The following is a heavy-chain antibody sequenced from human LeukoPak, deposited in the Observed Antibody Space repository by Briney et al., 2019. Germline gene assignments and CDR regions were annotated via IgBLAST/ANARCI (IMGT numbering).Heavy chain of an antibody. D-gene: IGHD4-17*01. V-gene: IGHV3-74*01. CDR3: ATDPRPDSGDYDPYLNY. Sequence: GGSLRLSCAASGFTFSSYWMHWVRQAPGKGLVWVSRINSDGSSTSYADSVKGRFTISRDNAKNTLYLQMSSLRAEDTAVYYCATDPRPDSGDYDPYLNYWGQGTLATVSS. J-gene: IGHJ4*02. CDR1: GFTFSSYW. CDR2: INSDGSST.